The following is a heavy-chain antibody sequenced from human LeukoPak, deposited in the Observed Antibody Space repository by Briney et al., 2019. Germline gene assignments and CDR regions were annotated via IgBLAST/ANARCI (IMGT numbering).Heavy chain of an antibody. CDR3: ARRTHGPRGDWFDP. Sequence: PSETLSLTCTVSGGSISSSSYYWGWIRQPPAKGLEWIGTISYSGSTYYNPSLKSRVTISVDTSTNQFSLKLSSVTAADTAVYYCARRTHGPRGDWFDPWGQGTLVTVSS. V-gene: IGHV4-39*01. CDR1: GGSISSSSYY. J-gene: IGHJ5*02. CDR2: ISYSGST.